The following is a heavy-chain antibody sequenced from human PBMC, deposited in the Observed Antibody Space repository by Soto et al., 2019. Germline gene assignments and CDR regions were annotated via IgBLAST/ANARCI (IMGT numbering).Heavy chain of an antibody. Sequence: SETLSLTCTVSGGSISSSSHYWCWIRQPPGKGLEWIGSIYYSGSTYYNPSLKSRVSISGDTSKNQFSLKLSSVTAADTAVYYCARLIGGIVVVTAIPGHSWGQGTLVTVSS. CDR2: IYYSGST. CDR3: ARLIGGIVVVTAIPGHS. CDR1: GGSISSSSHY. J-gene: IGHJ4*02. V-gene: IGHV4-39*01. D-gene: IGHD2-21*02.